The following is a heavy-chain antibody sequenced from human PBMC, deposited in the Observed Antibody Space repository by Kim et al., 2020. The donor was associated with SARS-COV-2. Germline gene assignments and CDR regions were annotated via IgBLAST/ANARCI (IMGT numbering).Heavy chain of an antibody. D-gene: IGHD3-10*01. CDR3: VRGVYKVFGDSPSDSDGFQI. V-gene: IGHV3-21*01. J-gene: IGHJ3*02. CDR1: GFTFSGYR. Sequence: GGSLRLSCVASGFTFSGYRVNWVRQAPGKRLEWVSLISTSSSYIYYADSVKGRFTISRDNAKNSVYLQMNSLRVDDTALYYCVRGVYKVFGDSPSDSDGFQIWGQGTAVTVSS. CDR2: ISTSSSYI.